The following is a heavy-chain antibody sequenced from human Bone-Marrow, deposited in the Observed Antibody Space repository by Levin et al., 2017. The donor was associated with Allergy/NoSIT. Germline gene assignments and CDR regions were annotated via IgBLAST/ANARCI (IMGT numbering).Heavy chain of an antibody. V-gene: IGHV4-30-4*01. Sequence: SQTLSLTCNVSGGSINSGDSYWSWIRQPPGKGLEWIGYIYYSGSTYYNPSLKSRITISIDTSKSQFSLQLSSVTAADTAVYYCARLSLTFYDILTGSYAPIGTFDYWGQGTLVTVSS. CDR1: GGSINSGDSY. J-gene: IGHJ4*02. CDR2: IYYSGST. D-gene: IGHD3-9*01. CDR3: ARLSLTFYDILTGSYAPIGTFDY.